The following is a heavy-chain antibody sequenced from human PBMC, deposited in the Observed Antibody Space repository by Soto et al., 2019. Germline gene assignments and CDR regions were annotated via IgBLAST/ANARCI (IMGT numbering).Heavy chain of an antibody. Sequence: QVQLVQSGAEVKKPGSSVKVSCKASGGTFSSYSINWVRQAPGQGLEWMGEIIPIFGTANYAQKFQGRVTITAEESTSTAYMELSSRRSEDTAVYYCARDGWRTAGGIAYWGQGTLVTVSS. CDR3: ARDGWRTAGGIAY. CDR2: IIPIFGTA. J-gene: IGHJ4*02. D-gene: IGHD3-16*01. V-gene: IGHV1-69*01. CDR1: GGTFSSYS.